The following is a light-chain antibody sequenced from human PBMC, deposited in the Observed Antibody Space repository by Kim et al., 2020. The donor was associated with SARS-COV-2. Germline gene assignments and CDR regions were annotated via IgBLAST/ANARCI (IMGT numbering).Light chain of an antibody. J-gene: IGKJ1*01. CDR2: AAS. CDR3: QQLNSYPRT. V-gene: IGKV1-9*01. Sequence: ASVGDRVTLTCRASQGISSYLAWYQQKPGKAPKLLIYAASTLQSGVPSRFSGSGSGTDFTLTISSLQPEDFATYYCQQLNSYPRTFGQGTKVEIK. CDR1: QGISSY.